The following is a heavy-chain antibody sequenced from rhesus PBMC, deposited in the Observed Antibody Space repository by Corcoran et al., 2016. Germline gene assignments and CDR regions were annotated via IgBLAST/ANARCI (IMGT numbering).Heavy chain of an antibody. V-gene: IGHV4-165*01. CDR1: GGSFSGYY. CDR2: ISGSSGST. Sequence: QVQLQESGPGLVKPSETLSLTCAVSGGSFSGYYWGWIRQPPGKGLEWLGYISGSSGSTDYNPSLKSRVTISTDTSKNQFSLKLSSVTAADTAVYYCAREQLVHFDYWGQGVLVTVSS. CDR3: AREQLVHFDY. J-gene: IGHJ4*01. D-gene: IGHD6-13*01.